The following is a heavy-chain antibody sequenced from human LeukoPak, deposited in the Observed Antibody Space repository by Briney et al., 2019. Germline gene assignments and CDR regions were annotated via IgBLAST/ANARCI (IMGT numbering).Heavy chain of an antibody. J-gene: IGHJ6*03. CDR2: IYPDDSDT. Sequence: PGESLKISCKGSGYSFASSWIGWVRQVPGKGLEWMGIIYPDDSDTRYSPSFEGQITISVDKSISTAYLQWSSLKASDTAVYYCARHGHCTNGVCYSNYYYHMDVWGKGTTVTVSS. CDR3: ARHGHCTNGVCYSNYYYHMDV. V-gene: IGHV5-51*01. CDR1: GYSFASSW. D-gene: IGHD2-8*01.